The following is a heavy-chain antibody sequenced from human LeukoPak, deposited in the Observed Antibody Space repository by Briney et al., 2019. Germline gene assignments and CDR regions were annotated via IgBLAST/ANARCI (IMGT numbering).Heavy chain of an antibody. J-gene: IGHJ4*02. CDR3: ARSPALLYYFDY. CDR2: IWYDGSNK. CDR1: GFTFSSYG. V-gene: IGHV3-33*01. Sequence: GGSLRLSCAASGFTFSSYGMHWVRQAPGRGLEWVAVIWYDGSNKYYADSVKGRFTISRDNSKNTLYLEVNSLRAEDTAVYYCARSPALLYYFDYWGQGTLVTVSS. D-gene: IGHD2-15*01.